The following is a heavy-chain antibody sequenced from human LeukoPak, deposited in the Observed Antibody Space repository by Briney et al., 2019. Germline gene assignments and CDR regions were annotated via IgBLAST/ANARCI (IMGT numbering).Heavy chain of an antibody. CDR1: EFSVSINF. D-gene: IGHD1-26*01. CDR2: ISSGGTT. V-gene: IGHV3-66*04. CDR3: ARRVVGATSVDYFDY. Sequence: GGSLRLSCAASEFSVSINFMCWVRQVPGKGLEWVSVISSGGTTYYADSVKGRFSISRDNSKNTVSLQMNSLRAEDAAVYYCARRVVGATSVDYFDYWGQGTLVTVSS. J-gene: IGHJ4*02.